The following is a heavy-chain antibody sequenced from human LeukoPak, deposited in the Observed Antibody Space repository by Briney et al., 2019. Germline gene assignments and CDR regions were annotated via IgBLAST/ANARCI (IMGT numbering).Heavy chain of an antibody. CDR2: IYFSGGT. Sequence: GSLRLSCAASGFTFSSYWMSWVRQAPGKGLEWIGSIYFSGGTYYNASLKSRVTISVDTSKNQFSLKLSSVTAADTAVYYCARQTGSGLFSLPGGQGTLVTVSS. V-gene: IGHV4-39*01. CDR1: GFTFSSYW. CDR3: ARQTGSGLFSLP. J-gene: IGHJ4*02. D-gene: IGHD3-10*01.